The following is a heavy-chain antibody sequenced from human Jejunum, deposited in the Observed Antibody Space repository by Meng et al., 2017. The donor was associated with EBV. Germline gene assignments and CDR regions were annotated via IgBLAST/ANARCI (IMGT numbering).Heavy chain of an antibody. Sequence: EVQLVESGGGVVKPGGFLRLSCAASGFTFSDAWMNWVRQAPGKGLEWVGRIKSGTDGETTDYAAPVKGRFTISRDDSKNTLFLQMNSLKTEDTAMYYCTTLTGYDYWGQGTLVTVSS. CDR3: TTLTGYDY. D-gene: IGHD3-9*01. CDR2: IKSGTDGETT. CDR1: GFTFSDAW. J-gene: IGHJ4*02. V-gene: IGHV3-15*01.